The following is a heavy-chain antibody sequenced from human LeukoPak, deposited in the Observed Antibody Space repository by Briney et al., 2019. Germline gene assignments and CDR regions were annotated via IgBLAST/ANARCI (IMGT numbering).Heavy chain of an antibody. CDR2: IWYDGSNK. CDR1: GFTFSSYG. V-gene: IGHV3-33*01. D-gene: IGHD6-19*01. J-gene: IGHJ4*02. Sequence: GGSLRLSCAASGFTFSSYGMHWVRQAPGMGLEWVAIIWYDGSNKYYADSVKGRFTISRDNSKNTLYLQMNSLRAEDTAVYYCARDRGSGWYNFFDDWGQGTLVTVSS. CDR3: ARDRGSGWYNFFDD.